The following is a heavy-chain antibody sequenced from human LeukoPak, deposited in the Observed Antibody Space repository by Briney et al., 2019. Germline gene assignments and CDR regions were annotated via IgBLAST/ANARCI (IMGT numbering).Heavy chain of an antibody. CDR1: GGSISSSSYY. V-gene: IGHV4-39*07. Sequence: SETLSLTCTVSGGSISSSSYYWGWIRQPPGKGLEWIGSIYYSGSTYYNPSLKSRVTISVDTSKNQFSLKLSSVTAADTAVYYCARGVLLWFGEYYGMDVWGQGTTVTVSS. CDR3: ARGVLLWFGEYYGMDV. D-gene: IGHD3-10*01. CDR2: IYYSGST. J-gene: IGHJ6*02.